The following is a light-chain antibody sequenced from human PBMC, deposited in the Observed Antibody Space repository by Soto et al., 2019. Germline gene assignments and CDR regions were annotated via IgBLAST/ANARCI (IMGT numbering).Light chain of an antibody. CDR1: SSDVGGYNY. CDR3: SSYAASNNVYIV. Sequence: QSALTQPPSASGSPGQSVTISCTGTSSDVGGYNYVSWYQQYPGRAPKLMIYEVTKRPSGVPDRFSGSKSGNTASLTVSGLQAEDEADYYCSSYAASNNVYIVFGGGSQLTVL. CDR2: EVT. J-gene: IGLJ3*02. V-gene: IGLV2-8*01.